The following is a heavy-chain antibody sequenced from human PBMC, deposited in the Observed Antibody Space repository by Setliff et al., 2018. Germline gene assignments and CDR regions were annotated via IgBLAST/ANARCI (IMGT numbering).Heavy chain of an antibody. Sequence: SETLSLTCAVSGGSISSIYWWGWVRQPPGKGLQWIGEIYHSGISNYSPSLKSRVTTSVDQSKNHFSLKLSSVTAADTAIYYCARHTRGNYFYMDVWGKGTTVTVSS. CDR1: GGSISSIYW. CDR2: IYHSGIS. V-gene: IGHV4-4*02. CDR3: ARHTRGNYFYMDV. J-gene: IGHJ6*03.